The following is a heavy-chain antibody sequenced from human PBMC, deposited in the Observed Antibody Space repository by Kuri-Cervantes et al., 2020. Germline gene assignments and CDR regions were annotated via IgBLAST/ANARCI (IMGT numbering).Heavy chain of an antibody. J-gene: IGHJ4*02. CDR1: GFTFSNSD. V-gene: IGHV3-19*01. Sequence: LTCAASGFTFSNSDMNWVRQAPGKGLEWVSGVSWNGSRTHYADSVKGRFIISRDNSRNFLYQQMNSLRPEDMAVYYCARASKTYYYDSSGYYFDLSALGYWGQGTLVTVSS. D-gene: IGHD3-22*01. CDR2: VSWNGSRT. CDR3: ARASKTYYYDSSGYYFDLSALGY.